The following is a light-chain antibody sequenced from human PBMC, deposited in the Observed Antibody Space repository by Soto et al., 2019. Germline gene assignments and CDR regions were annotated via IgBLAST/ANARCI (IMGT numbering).Light chain of an antibody. V-gene: IGKV3-15*01. CDR2: GAS. Sequence: EIVMTQSPATLSVSPGERASLSCRASQSVITNLAWYQQNPGQAPRLLIYGASTRATGIPARFSGSGSGTEFTLTISSLQSEDFAISYCNQYRSWPWTFGQGTKVEIK. CDR1: QSVITN. CDR3: NQYRSWPWT. J-gene: IGKJ1*01.